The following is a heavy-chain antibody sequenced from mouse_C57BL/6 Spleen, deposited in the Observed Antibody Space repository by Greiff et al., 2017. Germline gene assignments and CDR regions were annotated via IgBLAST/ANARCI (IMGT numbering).Heavy chain of an antibody. J-gene: IGHJ1*03. V-gene: IGHV1-50*01. CDR2: IDPSDSYT. CDR3: ARADYGSSYVYFDV. CDR1: GYTFTSYW. Sequence: QVQLQQPGAELVKPGASVKLSCKASGYTFTSYWMQWVKQRPGQGLEWIGEIDPSDSYTNYNQKFEGKATLTVDTSSSTAYMQLSSLTSEDSAVYYCARADYGSSYVYFDVWGTGTTVTVSS. D-gene: IGHD1-1*01.